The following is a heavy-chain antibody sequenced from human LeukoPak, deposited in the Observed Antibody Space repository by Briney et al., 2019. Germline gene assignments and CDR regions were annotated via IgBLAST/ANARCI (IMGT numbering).Heavy chain of an antibody. CDR2: IYYSGTT. V-gene: IGHV4-59*08. Sequence: PSETLSLTCTVSGDSISSYYWSWFRQPPGKGLEWIAYIYYSGTTNYNPSLKSRVTISVDTSKNQFSLKLTSVTAADTAVYYCARHKDRSYGSGVDWFDPWGQGTLVTVSS. CDR1: GDSISSYY. J-gene: IGHJ5*02. CDR3: ARHKDRSYGSGVDWFDP. D-gene: IGHD3-10*01.